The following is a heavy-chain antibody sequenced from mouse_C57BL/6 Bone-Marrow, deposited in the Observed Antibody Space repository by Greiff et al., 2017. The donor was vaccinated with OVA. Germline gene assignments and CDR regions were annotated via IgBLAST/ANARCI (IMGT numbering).Heavy chain of an antibody. CDR3: ARSGPYYYGVDY. V-gene: IGHV1-82*01. Sequence: QVQLQQSGPELVKPGASVKISCKASGYAFSSSWMNWVKQRPGKGLEWIGRIYPGDGDTNYNGKFKGKATLTADKSSSTAYMQLSSLTSEDSAVYFCARSGPYYYGVDYWGQGTTLTVSS. J-gene: IGHJ2*01. CDR1: GYAFSSSW. D-gene: IGHD1-1*01. CDR2: IYPGDGDT.